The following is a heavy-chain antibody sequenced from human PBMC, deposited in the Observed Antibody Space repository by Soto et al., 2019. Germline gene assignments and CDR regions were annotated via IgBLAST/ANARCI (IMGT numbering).Heavy chain of an antibody. CDR1: GGSISSSNW. CDR2: IYHSGST. CDR3: AIRGYCTSGVCYYGMDG. J-gene: IGHJ6*02. V-gene: IGHV4-4*02. Sequence: SETLSLTCAVSGGSISSSNWWSWVRQPPGKGLEWIGEIYHSGSTNYNPSLKSRVTISVDKSKNQFSLKLSSVTAADTAVYYCAIRGYCTSGVCYYGMDGWGQATTLTVAS. D-gene: IGHD2-8*01.